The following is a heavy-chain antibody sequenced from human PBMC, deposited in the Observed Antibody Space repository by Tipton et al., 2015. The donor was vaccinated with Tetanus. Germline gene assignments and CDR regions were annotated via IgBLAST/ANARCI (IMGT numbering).Heavy chain of an antibody. D-gene: IGHD2-15*01. CDR1: GFTVSSNY. J-gene: IGHJ4*02. Sequence: SLRLSCAASGFTVSSNYMSWVRQAPGKGLEWVSVIYSCGGTYYADSVKGRFTISRDNSKNTLYLQMNSLRAEDTAVYYCARGWHSDPEGYCSGGTPLDYWGQGTLVTVSS. V-gene: IGHV3-66*03. CDR2: IYSCGGT. CDR3: ARGWHSDPEGYCSGGTPLDY.